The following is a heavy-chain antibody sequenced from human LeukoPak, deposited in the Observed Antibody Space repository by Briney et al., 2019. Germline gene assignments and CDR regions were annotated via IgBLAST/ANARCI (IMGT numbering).Heavy chain of an antibody. CDR2: ISGSGGST. CDR3: SSLDAYAFDI. Sequence: PSGTLSLTCAVSGGSISSSNWWSWVRQPPGKGLEWVSTISGSGGSTYYADSVKGRFTLSRDNSKNTLYLQMNSLRAEDTAVYYCSSLDAYAFDIWGQGTMVTVSS. CDR1: GGSISSSN. V-gene: IGHV3-23*01. J-gene: IGHJ3*02. D-gene: IGHD3-16*02.